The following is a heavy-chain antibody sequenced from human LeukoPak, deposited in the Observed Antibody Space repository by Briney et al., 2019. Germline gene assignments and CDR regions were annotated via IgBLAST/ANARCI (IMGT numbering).Heavy chain of an antibody. CDR3: ASQSTTGTTNALDI. V-gene: IGHV1-69*05. CDR2: IIPIFGTA. Sequence: SVKVSCKASGGTFSSYAISWVRQAPGQGLEWMGGIIPIFGTANYAQKFQGRVTITTDESTSTAYMELSSLRSEDTAVYYCASQSTTGTTNALDIWGQGTMVTVSS. CDR1: GGTFSSYA. J-gene: IGHJ3*02. D-gene: IGHD1-1*01.